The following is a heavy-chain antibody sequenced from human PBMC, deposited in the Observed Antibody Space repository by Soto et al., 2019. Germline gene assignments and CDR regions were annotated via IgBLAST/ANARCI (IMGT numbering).Heavy chain of an antibody. CDR1: GYNFTSYY. CDR3: ARDLTGGPTYYDFWIGYSPVEY. J-gene: IGHJ4*02. Sequence: ASVKVSCKASGYNFTSYYMHWVRQAPGQGLEWMGIIDPSGGSTSYAQKFQGKVSMTRDTSTSTVHMDLNSLRSEDTAVYYCARDLTGGPTYYDFWIGYSPVEYCGLGTFVTVAS. V-gene: IGHV1-46*03. D-gene: IGHD3-3*01. CDR2: IDPSGGST.